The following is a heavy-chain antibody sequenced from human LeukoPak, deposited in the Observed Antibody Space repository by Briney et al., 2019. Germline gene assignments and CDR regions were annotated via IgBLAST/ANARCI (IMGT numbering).Heavy chain of an antibody. V-gene: IGHV4-34*01. CDR2: INHSGST. Sequence: SETLSLTCAVYGGSFGGYYWSWIRQPPGKGLEWIGEINHSGSTNYNPSLKSRVTISVDTSKNQFSLKLSSVTAADTAVYYFADERYYYSSGSFRDWGQGTLVNVYS. CDR1: GGSFGGYY. D-gene: IGHD3-10*01. J-gene: IGHJ4*02. CDR3: ADERYYYSSGSFRD.